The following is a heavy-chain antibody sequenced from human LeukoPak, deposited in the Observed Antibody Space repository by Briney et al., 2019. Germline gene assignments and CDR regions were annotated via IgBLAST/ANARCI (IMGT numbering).Heavy chain of an antibody. V-gene: IGHV1-18*01. CDR2: ISAYNGNT. CDR1: GGTFSSYA. D-gene: IGHD6-13*01. CDR3: AREWGYSSSPFFDY. Sequence: ASVKVSCKASGGTFSSYAISWVRQAPGQGLEWMGWISAYNGNTNYAQKLQGRVTMTTDTSTSTAYMELRSLRSDDTAVYYCAREWGYSSSPFFDYWGQGTLVTVSS. J-gene: IGHJ4*02.